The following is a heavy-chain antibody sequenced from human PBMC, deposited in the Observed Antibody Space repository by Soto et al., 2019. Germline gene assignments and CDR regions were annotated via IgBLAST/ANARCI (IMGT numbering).Heavy chain of an antibody. V-gene: IGHV3-23*01. J-gene: IGHJ4*02. CDR2: ISGSGGST. CDR3: AKWAYYYDSSGYSTLDY. D-gene: IGHD3-22*01. Sequence: GSLRLSCAPSGFTFSSYAMSWVRQAPWNGLEWVSAISGSGGSTYYADSVKGRFTISRDNSKNTLYLQMNSLRAEDTAVYYCAKWAYYYDSSGYSTLDYWGQGTLVTVSS. CDR1: GFTFSSYA.